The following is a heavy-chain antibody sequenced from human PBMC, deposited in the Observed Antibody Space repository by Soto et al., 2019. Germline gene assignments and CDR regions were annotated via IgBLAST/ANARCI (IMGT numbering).Heavy chain of an antibody. CDR3: ARSSSSGHFDY. D-gene: IGHD6-6*01. Sequence: EVQLVESGGGLVKPGGSLRLSCAASGFTFSSYSMNWVHQAPGKGLEWVSSISSSSSYIYYADSVKGRFTISRDNAKNSLYLQMNSLRAEDTAVYYCARSSSSGHFDYWGQGTLVTVSS. J-gene: IGHJ4*02. CDR2: ISSSSSYI. CDR1: GFTFSSYS. V-gene: IGHV3-21*01.